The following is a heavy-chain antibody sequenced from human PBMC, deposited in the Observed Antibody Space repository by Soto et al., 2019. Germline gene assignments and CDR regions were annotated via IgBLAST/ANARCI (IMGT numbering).Heavy chain of an antibody. D-gene: IGHD5-18*01. J-gene: IGHJ6*03. V-gene: IGHV3-7*01. Sequence: HPGGSLRLSCAASGFTFSSYWMSWVRQAPGKGLEWVANIKQDGSEKYYVDSVKGRFTISRDNAKNSLYLQMNSLRAEDTAVYYCASSLFSYHYYYYMDVWGKGTTVTVSS. CDR2: IKQDGSEK. CDR1: GFTFSSYW. CDR3: ASSLFSYHYYYYMDV.